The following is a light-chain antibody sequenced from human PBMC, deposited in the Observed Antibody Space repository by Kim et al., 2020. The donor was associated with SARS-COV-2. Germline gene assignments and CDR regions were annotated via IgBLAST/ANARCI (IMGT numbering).Light chain of an antibody. CDR1: SLRLSY. CDR2: GKN. CDR3: NSWDTSVFHVV. J-gene: IGLJ2*01. Sequence: SSELTQDPAVSVALGQTVTITCQGDSLRLSYASWYQQKPGQAPLLVIYGKNSRPSGIPDRFSGSSSGNTASLTITGAQAEDEADYYCNSWDTSVFHVVFGGGTQLTVL. V-gene: IGLV3-19*01.